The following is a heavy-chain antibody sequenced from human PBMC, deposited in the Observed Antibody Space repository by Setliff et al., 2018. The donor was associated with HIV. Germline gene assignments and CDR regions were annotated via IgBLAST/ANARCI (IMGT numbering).Heavy chain of an antibody. CDR2: MNPNSGNT. CDR1: GYTFTSYD. D-gene: IGHD3-10*01. CDR3: ARGALFAKLKNITMVRGVMVAFDI. V-gene: IGHV1-8*02. J-gene: IGHJ3*02. Sequence: ASVKVSCKASGYTFTSYDINWVRQANGQGLEWMGWMNPNSGNTGYAQKFQGRVTMTRNTSISTAYMELSSLRSEDTAVYYCARGALFAKLKNITMVRGVMVAFDIWGQGTMVTVSS.